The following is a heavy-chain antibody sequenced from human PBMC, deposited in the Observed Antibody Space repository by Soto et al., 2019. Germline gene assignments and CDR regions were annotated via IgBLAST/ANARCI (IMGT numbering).Heavy chain of an antibody. V-gene: IGHV1-2*04. CDR2: INPNSGGT. D-gene: IGHD3-10*01. CDR1: GYTFTGYY. J-gene: IGHJ6*02. CDR3: ARGITMVRGVIISYGMDV. Sequence: ASVKVSCKASGYTFTGYYMHWVRQAPGQGLEWMGWINPNSGGTNYAQKFQGWVTMTRDTSISTAYMELSRLRSDDTAVYYCARGITMVRGVIISYGMDVWGQGTTVTVSS.